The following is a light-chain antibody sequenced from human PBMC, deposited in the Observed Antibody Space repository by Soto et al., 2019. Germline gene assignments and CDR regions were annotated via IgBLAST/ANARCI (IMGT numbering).Light chain of an antibody. V-gene: IGLV2-23*01. CDR1: SSDVGSYNL. CDR2: EGS. CDR3: CSYADLRL. Sequence: QSALTQPASVSGSPGQSITISCTGTSSDVGSYNLVSWYQQHPGKAPKLMIYEGSKRPSGVSNRFSGSKSGNTASLTISGLQAEDEADYYCCSYADLRLFGGGTKLTVL. J-gene: IGLJ3*02.